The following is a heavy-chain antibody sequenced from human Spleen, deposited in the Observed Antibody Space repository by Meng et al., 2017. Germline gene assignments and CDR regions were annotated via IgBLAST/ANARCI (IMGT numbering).Heavy chain of an antibody. Sequence: FGSGVKKPGSSVKVSCKAFGGTFTSYAIIWLGQAPGQGLEWMGRIDPNNDHTQYAQNFQGRVTMTSDTSISTVYMELNGLRSDDTAVYYCARDEDISAAGKLFGDYWGQGTLVTVSS. CDR1: GGTFTSYA. CDR3: ARDEDISAAGKLFGDY. D-gene: IGHD6-13*01. J-gene: IGHJ4*02. CDR2: IDPNNDHT. V-gene: IGHV1-2*06.